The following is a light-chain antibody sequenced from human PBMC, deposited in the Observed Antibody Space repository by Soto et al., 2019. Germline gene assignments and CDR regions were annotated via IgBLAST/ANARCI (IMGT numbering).Light chain of an antibody. CDR3: QQFKSYPIT. Sequence: IQLTQSPSFLSASLGDRVTITCRASQGISSDLAWYQQNPGKAPKLLIYAASTLQNGVPSTFSGSGSGTEFTLTISSLQPEDFGTYYCQQFKSYPITFGQGTRLEIK. V-gene: IGKV1-9*01. CDR1: QGISSD. CDR2: AAS. J-gene: IGKJ5*01.